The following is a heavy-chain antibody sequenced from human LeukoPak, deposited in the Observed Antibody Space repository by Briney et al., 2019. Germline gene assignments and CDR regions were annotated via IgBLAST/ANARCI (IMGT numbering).Heavy chain of an antibody. V-gene: IGHV4-59*01. CDR2: IYYSGST. Sequence: PSETVSLTCTVSGGSISSYYWSWIRQPPGKGLEWIGYIYYSGSTNYNPSLKSRVTISVDTSKNQFSLKLSSVTAADTAVYYCARVDPDSSSTLEVFDYWGQGTLVTVSS. CDR3: ARVDPDSSSTLEVFDY. CDR1: GGSISSYY. D-gene: IGHD6-6*01. J-gene: IGHJ4*02.